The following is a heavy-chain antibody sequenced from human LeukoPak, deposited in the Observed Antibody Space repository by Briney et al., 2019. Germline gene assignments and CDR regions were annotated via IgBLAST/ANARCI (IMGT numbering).Heavy chain of an antibody. J-gene: IGHJ5*02. D-gene: IGHD2-21*01. CDR1: GYTFTSYD. CDR2: MNPNSGNT. V-gene: IGHV1-8*03. CDR3: ARGGGLLHHSDNWFDP. Sequence: ASVKVSCKASGYTFTSYDINWVRQATGQGLEWMGWMNPNSGNTGYAQKFQGRVTITRNTSISTAYMELSSLRSEDTAVYYCARGGGLLHHSDNWFDPWGQGTLVTVSS.